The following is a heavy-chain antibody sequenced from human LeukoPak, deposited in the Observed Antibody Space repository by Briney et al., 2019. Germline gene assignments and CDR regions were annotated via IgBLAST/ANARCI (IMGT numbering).Heavy chain of an antibody. Sequence: PGGSLRLSCAASGFAFSTYALSWVRQAPGKGLEWVSAISGSGLNTFYADSVKGRFTISRDSAKNTLYLQMNSLRVEDTAVYYCARSSGWYSHWGQGTLVTVSS. CDR1: GFAFSTYA. D-gene: IGHD6-19*01. J-gene: IGHJ4*02. CDR3: ARSSGWYSH. V-gene: IGHV3-23*01. CDR2: ISGSGLNT.